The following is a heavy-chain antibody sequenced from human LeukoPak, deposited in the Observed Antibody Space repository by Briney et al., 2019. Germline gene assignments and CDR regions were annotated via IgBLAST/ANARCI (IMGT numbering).Heavy chain of an antibody. V-gene: IGHV4-39*01. CDR1: GGSISSSSYY. D-gene: IGHD2/OR15-2a*01. J-gene: IGHJ4*02. Sequence: PSGTLSLTCTVSGGSISSSSYYWGWIRQPPGKGLEWIGSIYYSGSTYYNPSLKSRVTISVDTSKNQFSLKLSSVTAADTAVYYCARHRYYTSYYFDYWGQGTLVTVSS. CDR3: ARHRYYTSYYFDY. CDR2: IYYSGST.